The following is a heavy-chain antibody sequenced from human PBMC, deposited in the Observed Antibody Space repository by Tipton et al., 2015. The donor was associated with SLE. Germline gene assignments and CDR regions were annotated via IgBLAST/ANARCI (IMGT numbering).Heavy chain of an antibody. CDR2: IYYSGST. Sequence: LRLSCTVSGGSISSSSYYWGWIRQPPGKGLEWIGSIYYSGSTYYNPSLKSRVTISVDTSKNQFSLKLSSVTAADTAVYYCARGRRGMDVWGQGTTVTVSS. V-gene: IGHV4-39*07. CDR1: GGSISSSSYY. CDR3: ARGRRGMDV. J-gene: IGHJ6*02.